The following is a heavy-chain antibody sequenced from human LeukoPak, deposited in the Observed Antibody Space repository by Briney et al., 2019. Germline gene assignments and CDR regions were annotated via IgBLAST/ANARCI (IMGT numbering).Heavy chain of an antibody. V-gene: IGHV4-34*01. CDR1: GGSFSGYY. CDR2: INHSGST. CDR3: ARGRYYVD. D-gene: IGHD3-3*01. Sequence: SETLSLTCAVYGGSFSGYYWSWIRQPPGKGLEWIGEINHSGSTNYNPSLKSRVTISVDTSKNQFSLKLSSVTAADTAVYYCARGRYYVDWGQGTLVTVSS. J-gene: IGHJ4*02.